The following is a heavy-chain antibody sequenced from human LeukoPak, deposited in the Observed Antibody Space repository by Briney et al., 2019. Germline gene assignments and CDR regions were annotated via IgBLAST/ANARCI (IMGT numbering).Heavy chain of an antibody. CDR1: GYTFTSYD. J-gene: IGHJ1*01. CDR2: MNPNSGNT. CDR3: AKGGSYYAPRGDFQH. Sequence: ASVKVSCKASGYTFTSYDINWVRQATGQGLEWMGWMNPNSGNTGYAQKFQGRVTMTRNTSISTAYMELSSLRSEDTAVYYCAKGGSYYAPRGDFQHWGQGTLVTVSS. V-gene: IGHV1-8*01. D-gene: IGHD1-26*01.